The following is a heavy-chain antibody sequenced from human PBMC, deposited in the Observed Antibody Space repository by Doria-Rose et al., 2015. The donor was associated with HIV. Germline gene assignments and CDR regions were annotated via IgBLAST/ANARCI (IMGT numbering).Heavy chain of an antibody. CDR3: AREVYSYGYYNY. D-gene: IGHD3-10*01. V-gene: IGHV3-53*01. J-gene: IGHJ4*02. Sequence: VQLVQSGGGLVQPGGSLKLSCAASGFTVSNNYMTWVRQAPGRGLEWVSLLYSDGTTYYADSVRGRFTISRDNSKNTLFLQMNDLGVEDTALYYCAREVYSYGYYNYWGRGTLVTVSS. CDR1: GFTVSNNY. CDR2: LYSDGTT.